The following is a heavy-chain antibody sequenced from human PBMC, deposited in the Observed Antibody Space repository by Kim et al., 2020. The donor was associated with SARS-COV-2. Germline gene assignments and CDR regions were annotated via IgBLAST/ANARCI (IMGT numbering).Heavy chain of an antibody. CDR1: GGTFSSYA. V-gene: IGHV1-69*13. CDR2: IIPIFGTA. Sequence: SVKVSCKASGGTFSSYAISWVRQAPGQGLEWMGGIIPIFGTANYAQKFQGRVTITADESTSTAYMELSSLRSEDTAVYYCARGFVDTAMVFRAYDYWGQGTLVTVSS. J-gene: IGHJ4*02. D-gene: IGHD5-18*01. CDR3: ARGFVDTAMVFRAYDY.